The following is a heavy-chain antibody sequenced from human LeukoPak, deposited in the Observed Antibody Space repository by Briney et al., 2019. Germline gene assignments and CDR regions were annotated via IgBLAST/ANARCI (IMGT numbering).Heavy chain of an antibody. CDR3: AKDGKNYFDY. Sequence: PGGSLRLSCAASGFIFDNYAMHWVRHAPGKGLEWVSLISWDGGSSYYADSVKGRFTISRDNSKNSLYLQMNSLRPEDTALYYCAKDGKNYFDYWGQGTLVTVSS. CDR2: ISWDGGSS. J-gene: IGHJ4*02. V-gene: IGHV3-43D*03. CDR1: GFIFDNYA.